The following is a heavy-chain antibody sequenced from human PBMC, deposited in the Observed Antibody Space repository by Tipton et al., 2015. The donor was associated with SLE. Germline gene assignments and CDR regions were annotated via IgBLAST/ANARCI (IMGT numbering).Heavy chain of an antibody. CDR2: IYHSGST. Sequence: TLSLTCAVSGYSISSGYYWGWIRQPPGKGLEWIGSIYHSGSTYYNPSLKSRVTISVDTSKNQFSLKLSSVTAADTAVYYCARHGHKALWGQGTLVTVSS. CDR1: GYSISSGYY. D-gene: IGHD3/OR15-3a*01. V-gene: IGHV4-38-2*01. CDR3: ARHGHKAL. J-gene: IGHJ4*02.